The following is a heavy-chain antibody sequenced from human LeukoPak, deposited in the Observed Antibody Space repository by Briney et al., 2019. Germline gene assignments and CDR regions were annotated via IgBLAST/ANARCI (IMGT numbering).Heavy chain of an antibody. J-gene: IGHJ6*02. CDR3: ARAPYCTNGVCPHYYYYYGMDV. CDR1: GGSFSGYY. D-gene: IGHD2-8*01. Sequence: SETLSLTCAVYGGSFSGYYWSWIRQPPGKGLEWIGEINHSGSTNYNPSLKSRVTISVDTSKNQFSLKLSSVTAADTAVYYCARAPYCTNGVCPHYYYYYGMDVWGQGTTVTVSS. V-gene: IGHV4-34*01. CDR2: INHSGST.